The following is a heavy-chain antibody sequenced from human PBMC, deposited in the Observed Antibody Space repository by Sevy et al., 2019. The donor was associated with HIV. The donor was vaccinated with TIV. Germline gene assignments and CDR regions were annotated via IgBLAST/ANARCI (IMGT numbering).Heavy chain of an antibody. V-gene: IGHV6-1*01. CDR1: GDSVSTSSAT. D-gene: IGHD1-7*01. J-gene: IGHJ6*02. CDR2: TYYRSKWYS. CDR3: ARGDELNSYYSGMDV. Sequence: QSQTLSLTCAISGDSVSTSSATWNWFRQSPSRGLEWLGRTYYRSKWYSDYEVSVKGRVTINPDTSKNEFSLHLESVTPEDTAVYFCARGDELNSYYSGMDVWGQGTTVTVSS.